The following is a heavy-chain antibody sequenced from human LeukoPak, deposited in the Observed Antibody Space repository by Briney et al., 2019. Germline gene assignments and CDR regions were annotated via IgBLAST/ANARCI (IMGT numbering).Heavy chain of an antibody. D-gene: IGHD3-10*01. CDR2: ISGSGGST. CDR3: AKYMVRGVIRPDYFDY. V-gene: IGHV3-23*01. J-gene: IGHJ4*02. Sequence: PGGSLRLSCAASGFTFSSYAMSWVRQAPGKGLEWVSAISGSGGSTYYADSVKGRFTISRDNSKNTLYLQMNSLRAEDTAVYYCAKYMVRGVIRPDYFDYWGQGTLVTVSS. CDR1: GFTFSSYA.